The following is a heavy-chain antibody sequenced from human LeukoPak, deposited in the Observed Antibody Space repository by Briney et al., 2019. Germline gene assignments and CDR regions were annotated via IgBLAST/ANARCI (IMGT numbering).Heavy chain of an antibody. CDR3: ARDGDYGGNFEPDWFDP. D-gene: IGHD4-23*01. CDR2: IYYSGST. V-gene: IGHV4-39*07. J-gene: IGHJ5*02. Sequence: WVRQVPGKGLEWIGSIYYSGSTYYNPSLKSRVTISVDTSKNQFSLKLSSVTAADTAVYYCARDGDYGGNFEPDWFDPWGQGTLVTVSS.